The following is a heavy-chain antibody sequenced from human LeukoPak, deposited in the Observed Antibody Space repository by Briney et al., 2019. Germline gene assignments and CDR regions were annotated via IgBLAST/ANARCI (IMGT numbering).Heavy chain of an antibody. D-gene: IGHD3-22*01. CDR3: ARDNYDSSGYYWDYYYYYYMDV. V-gene: IGHV3-7*01. CDR1: GFTFSTSW. Sequence: GGSLRLSCAASGFTFSTSWMSWVRQAPGKGLEWVASINEDGSEKYYVDSVKGRLTVSRDNAKNSLYLQMNSLRAEDTAVYYCARDNYDSSGYYWDYYYYYYMDVWGKGTTVTVSS. CDR2: INEDGSEK. J-gene: IGHJ6*03.